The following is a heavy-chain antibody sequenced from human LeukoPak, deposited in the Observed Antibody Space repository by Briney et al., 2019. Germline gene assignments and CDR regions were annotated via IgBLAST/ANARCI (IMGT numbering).Heavy chain of an antibody. CDR1: GYTFTSYA. CDR3: ARLARGYSGYDFYYFDY. CDR2: INAGNGNT. Sequence: GASVKVSCKASGYTFTSYAMHWVRQAPGQRLEWMGWINAGNGNTKYSQKFQGRVTITRDTSASTAYMELSSLRSEDTAVYYCARLARGYSGYDFYYFDYWGHGTLATVSS. V-gene: IGHV1-3*01. J-gene: IGHJ4*01. D-gene: IGHD5-12*01.